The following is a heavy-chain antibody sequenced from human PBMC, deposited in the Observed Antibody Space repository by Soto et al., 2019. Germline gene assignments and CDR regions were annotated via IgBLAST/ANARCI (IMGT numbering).Heavy chain of an antibody. J-gene: IGHJ4*02. Sequence: QLQLQESGSGLVKPSQTLSLTCAVSGGSISSGGYSWSRIRQPPGKGLEWIGYIYHSASTYYNQSPKRRVTTSVDTSKNQSSRQPSSVTAADTPVYYCARAEGGIFDYWGQGTLVTVSS. CDR2: IYHSAST. CDR1: GGSISSGGYS. V-gene: IGHV4-30-2*01. CDR3: ARAEGGIFDY.